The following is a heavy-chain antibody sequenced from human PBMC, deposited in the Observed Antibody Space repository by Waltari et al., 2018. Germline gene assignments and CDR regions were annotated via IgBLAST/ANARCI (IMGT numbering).Heavy chain of an antibody. CDR1: GFTVSSNY. Sequence: EVQLVESGGGLIQPGGSLRLACAASGFTVSSNYMSWFGLAPGKGLEGGSGSYSGGSTYYADSVKGRFTISRDNSKNTLYLQMNSLRAEDTAVYYCARDLSYGSGSFVSFWGQGTLVTVSS. CDR2: SYSGGST. V-gene: IGHV3-53*01. D-gene: IGHD3-10*01. J-gene: IGHJ4*02. CDR3: ARDLSYGSGSFVSF.